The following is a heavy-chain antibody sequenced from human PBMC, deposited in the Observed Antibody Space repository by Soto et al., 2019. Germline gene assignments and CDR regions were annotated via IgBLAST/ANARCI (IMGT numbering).Heavy chain of an antibody. V-gene: IGHV4-30-4*01. CDR1: GASISGGGYY. D-gene: IGHD3-22*01. CDR3: ARATYDSSTYYLDY. CDR2: IHYTGNT. J-gene: IGHJ4*02. Sequence: QVQLQESGPGLVKPSQTLSLTCTVSGASISGGGYYWAWIRQPPGKGLEWIGYIHYTGNTYSNPSLESRLSISVDPSNNQFALRLTSVTAPDTAIYYCARATYDSSTYYLDYWGQGTLVTVSS.